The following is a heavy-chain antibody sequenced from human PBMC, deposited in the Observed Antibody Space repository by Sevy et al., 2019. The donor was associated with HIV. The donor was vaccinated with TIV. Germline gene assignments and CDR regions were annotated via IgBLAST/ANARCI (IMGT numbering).Heavy chain of an antibody. V-gene: IGHV3-23*01. CDR1: VFTFNSFA. D-gene: IGHD5-18*01. CDR3: AKKMGGGSGMAFLVDF. CDR2: ISGTGDYT. Sequence: GGSLRLSCAASVFTFNSFAMGWVRQAPGKGLDWISVISGTGDYTYYADSVKGRFTISRDNSKNTLFLQMNSLRAEDTAIFYCAKKMGGGSGMAFLVDFWGQGTLVTVSS. J-gene: IGHJ4*02.